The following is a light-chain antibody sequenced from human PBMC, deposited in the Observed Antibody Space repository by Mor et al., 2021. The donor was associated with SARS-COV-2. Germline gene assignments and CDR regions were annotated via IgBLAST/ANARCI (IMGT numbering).Light chain of an antibody. CDR3: QQYDWAPDT. V-gene: IGKV3D-20*01. Sequence: ALGLLIREASSRATGIPDRFSGSGSGTDFTLTIRRLEPEDFAVYYSQQYDWAPDTFGQGTKLEIK. J-gene: IGKJ2*01. CDR2: EAS.